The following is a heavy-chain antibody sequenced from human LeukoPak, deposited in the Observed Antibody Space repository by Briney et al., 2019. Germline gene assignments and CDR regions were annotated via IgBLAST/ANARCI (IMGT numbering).Heavy chain of an antibody. V-gene: IGHV4-59*08. Sequence: SETLSLTCTVSGGSISSYYWSWIRQPPGKGLEWIGYIYYSGSTNYNPSLKSRVTISVDTSKKQFSLKLSSVTAADTAVYYCARLGPTYCGGDCYSSYYGMDVWGQGTTVTVSS. CDR1: GGSISSYY. CDR2: IYYSGST. CDR3: ARLGPTYCGGDCYSSYYGMDV. D-gene: IGHD2-21*02. J-gene: IGHJ6*02.